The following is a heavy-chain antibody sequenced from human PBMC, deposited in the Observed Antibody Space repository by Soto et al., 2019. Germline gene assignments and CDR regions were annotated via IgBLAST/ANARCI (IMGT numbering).Heavy chain of an antibody. CDR3: AKDPNYYCWSGFSAVYFDY. Sequence: EVHLLQSGGGLVQPGGSLRLSCAASGFSFSSFALSWVRQSPGKGLEWVAAVSGRGGDTYYANSVKGRFTISRDNSQNTLLVQMNSLRAEDSAIYYCAKDPNYYCWSGFSAVYFDYWGEGSVVTVSS. J-gene: IGHJ4*02. CDR2: VSGRGGDT. CDR1: GFSFSSFA. V-gene: IGHV3-23*01. D-gene: IGHD3-3*01.